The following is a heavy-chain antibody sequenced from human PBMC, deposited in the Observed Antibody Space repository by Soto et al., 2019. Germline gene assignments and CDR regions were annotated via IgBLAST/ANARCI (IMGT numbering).Heavy chain of an antibody. CDR1: GGSISSGGYY. CDR3: ARGGYNSAFDI. CDR2: IYYSGST. D-gene: IGHD5-12*01. V-gene: IGHV4-31*03. J-gene: IGHJ3*02. Sequence: SETLSLTCTVSGGSISSGGYYWSWIRQHPGKGLEWIGYIYYSGSTYYNPSLKSRVTISVDTSKNRFSLKLSSVTAADTAVYYCARGGYNSAFDIWGKGTMVTVSS.